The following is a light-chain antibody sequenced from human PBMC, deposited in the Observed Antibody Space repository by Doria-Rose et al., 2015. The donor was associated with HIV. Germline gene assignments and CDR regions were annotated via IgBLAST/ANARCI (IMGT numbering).Light chain of an antibody. V-gene: IGKV1-5*03. CDR3: QHFDKYFSWT. Sequence: DIQVTQSPSTLSASVGDRVTITCRASQSISNWLAWYQQKPGQAPKLLSYKASTLQSGVPSRFRGSGSGTEFTLTINSLQPDDFATYYCQHFDKYFSWTFGHGTKVDIK. CDR1: QSISNW. CDR2: KAS. J-gene: IGKJ1*01.